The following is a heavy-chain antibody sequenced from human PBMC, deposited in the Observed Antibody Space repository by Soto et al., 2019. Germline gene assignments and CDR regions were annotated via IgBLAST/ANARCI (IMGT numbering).Heavy chain of an antibody. Sequence: GGSLRLSCVASGFTFSSYGMHWARQAPGGGLEWVAVISYGEGFGKYYADSVKGRFTISRDNSKNTLYLQMDSLSVEDTALYYCVTRRVTTAARDSYFDSWGPGTLVTVSS. V-gene: IGHV3-30*03. CDR2: ISYGEGFGK. CDR3: VTRRVTTAARDSYFDS. J-gene: IGHJ4*02. CDR1: GFTFSSYG. D-gene: IGHD1-1*01.